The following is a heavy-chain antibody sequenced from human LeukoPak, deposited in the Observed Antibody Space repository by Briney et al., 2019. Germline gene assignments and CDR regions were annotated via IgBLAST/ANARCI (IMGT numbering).Heavy chain of an antibody. CDR3: AKDCIAAADPTAFDI. V-gene: IGHV3-30*18. Sequence: ALRLSCAASGFTFSSYGMHWVRQAPGKGLEWVAVISYDGSNKYYADSVKGRFTISRDNSKNALYLQMNSLRAEDTAVYYCAKDCIAAADPTAFDIWGQGTMVTVSS. J-gene: IGHJ3*02. CDR1: GFTFSSYG. D-gene: IGHD6-13*01. CDR2: ISYDGSNK.